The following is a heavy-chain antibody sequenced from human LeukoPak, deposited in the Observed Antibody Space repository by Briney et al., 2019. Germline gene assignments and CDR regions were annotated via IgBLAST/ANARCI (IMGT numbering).Heavy chain of an antibody. CDR1: GYTFTSYY. D-gene: IGHD5-18*01. Sequence: ASVKVSCKASGYTFTSYYMHWVRQAPGRGLEWMGIINPSGGSTRYAQKFQGRVTMTRDMSTSTVYMELSSLRSEDTAVYYCARALPHRRLMDTTMEQHWFDPWGQGTLVTVSS. J-gene: IGHJ5*02. CDR3: ARALPHRRLMDTTMEQHWFDP. CDR2: INPSGGST. V-gene: IGHV1-46*01.